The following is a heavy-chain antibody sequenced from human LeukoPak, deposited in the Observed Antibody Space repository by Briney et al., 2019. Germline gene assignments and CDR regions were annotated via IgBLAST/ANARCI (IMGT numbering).Heavy chain of an antibody. D-gene: IGHD2-8*01. V-gene: IGHV3-13*01. CDR3: ARANGQYYFDY. J-gene: IGHJ4*01. CDR1: GFTFSSSD. CDR2: IGTVGDT. Sequence: GGSLRLSCAASGFTFSSSDMHWVRQVIGKGLEWVSAIGTVGDTYYPGSVKGRFTISRENAKNSLYLQMNSLRAGDTAVYYCARANGQYYFDYWGHGTLVTVSS.